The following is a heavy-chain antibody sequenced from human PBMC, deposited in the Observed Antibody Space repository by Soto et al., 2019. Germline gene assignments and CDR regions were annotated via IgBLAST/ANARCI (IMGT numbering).Heavy chain of an antibody. CDR2: ISGSGDST. CDR3: ARVDGTMVRGVIGHGMDV. D-gene: IGHD3-10*01. CDR1: GFTFSTYA. J-gene: IGHJ6*04. Sequence: HPGGSLRLSCAASGFTFSTYAMNWVRQAPGKGLEWVSGISGSGDSTYYADSVKGRFTVSRDNSKNTLYLQMNSLRAEDTAVYYCARVDGTMVRGVIGHGMDVWAKGTTVTVYS. V-gene: IGHV3-23*01.